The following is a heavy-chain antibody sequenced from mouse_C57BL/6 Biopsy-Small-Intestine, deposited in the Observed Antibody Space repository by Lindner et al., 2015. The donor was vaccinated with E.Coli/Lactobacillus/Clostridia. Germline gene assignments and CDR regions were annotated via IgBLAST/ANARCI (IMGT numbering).Heavy chain of an antibody. CDR3: ATGFDY. CDR2: FNPGSNII. J-gene: IGHJ2*01. V-gene: IGHV5-17*01. D-gene: IGHD4-1*01. CDR1: DSLSVTM. Sequence: VQLQESGGGVSEAWRVPETLPVQPLDSLSVTMECTGFVRLQRRGWSGLHTFNPGSNIIYYADTVKGRFTVSRDNAKNTLFLQMTSLRSEDTAMYYCATGFDYWGQGTTLTVSS.